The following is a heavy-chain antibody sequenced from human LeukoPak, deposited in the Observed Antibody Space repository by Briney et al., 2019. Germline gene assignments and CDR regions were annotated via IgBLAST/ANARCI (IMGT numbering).Heavy chain of an antibody. CDR3: ARVRWELGSYGMDV. CDR2: IYYSGST. Sequence: SETLSLTCTVSGGSISSYYWSWIRQPPGKGLEWIGYIYYSGSTNYNPSLKSRVTISVDTSKNQFSLKLSSVIAADTAVYYCARVRWELGSYGMDVWGQGTTVTVSS. D-gene: IGHD1-26*01. J-gene: IGHJ6*02. V-gene: IGHV4-59*01. CDR1: GGSISSYY.